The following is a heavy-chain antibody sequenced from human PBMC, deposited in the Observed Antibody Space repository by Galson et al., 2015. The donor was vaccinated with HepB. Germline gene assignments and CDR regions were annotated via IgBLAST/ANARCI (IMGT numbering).Heavy chain of an antibody. V-gene: IGHV3-30*03. CDR2: ISYDGSNK. CDR1: GFTFSSYG. D-gene: IGHD2-2*02. J-gene: IGHJ4*02. CDR3: ARGGFCSSTSCYTLREFDY. Sequence: SLRLSCAASGFTFSSYGMHWVRQAPGKGLEWVAVISYDGSNKYYADSVKGRFTISRDNSKNTLYLQMNSLRAEDTAVYYCARGGFCSSTSCYTLREFDYWGQGTLVTVSS.